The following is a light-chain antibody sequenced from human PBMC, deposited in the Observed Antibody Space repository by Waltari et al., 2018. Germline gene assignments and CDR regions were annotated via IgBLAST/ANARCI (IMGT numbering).Light chain of an antibody. Sequence: QSVLSQPPSASGTPGQRVTISCSGTSSNVGSNYVYWYQHLPGTVPKLLIYRNDQRPSGVPDRFSGSKSVTSSSLAISGLQSEDESDYYCAVWDDSLIGRVFGGGTKLTVL. CDR3: AVWDDSLIGRV. V-gene: IGLV1-47*01. J-gene: IGLJ3*02. CDR1: SSNVGSNY. CDR2: RND.